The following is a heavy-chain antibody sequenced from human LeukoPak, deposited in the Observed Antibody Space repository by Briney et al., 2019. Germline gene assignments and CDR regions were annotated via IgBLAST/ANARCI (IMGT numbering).Heavy chain of an antibody. D-gene: IGHD2-2*01. J-gene: IGHJ5*02. CDR2: IYYSGST. CDR3: ARQGYCSSTSCYRWFDP. CDR1: GGSISSYY. Sequence: SETLSLTCTVSGGSISSYYWGWIRQPPGKGLEWIGSIYYSGSTYYNPSLKSRVTISVDTSKNQFSLKLSSVTAADTAVYYCARQGYCSSTSCYRWFDPWGQGTLVTVSS. V-gene: IGHV4-39*01.